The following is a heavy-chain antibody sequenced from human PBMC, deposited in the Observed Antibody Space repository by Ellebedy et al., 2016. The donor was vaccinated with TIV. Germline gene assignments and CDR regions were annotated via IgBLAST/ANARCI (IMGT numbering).Heavy chain of an antibody. J-gene: IGHJ6*02. D-gene: IGHD3-10*01. Sequence: SETLSLTXRVSGGSVSRGNYYWGWIRQRPGKGPEWIGNIYHTGTTFYNPSLKSRVTISVDTSKNQFSLNLNSVTAADTALYYCARLWFGDLFSPEGDVWGQGTTVTVSS. CDR2: IYHTGTT. V-gene: IGHV4-39*01. CDR3: ARLWFGDLFSPEGDV. CDR1: GGSVSRGNYY.